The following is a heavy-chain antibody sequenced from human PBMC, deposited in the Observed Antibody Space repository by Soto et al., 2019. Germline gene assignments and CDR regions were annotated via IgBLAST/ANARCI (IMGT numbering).Heavy chain of an antibody. D-gene: IGHD4-4*01. J-gene: IGHJ6*03. V-gene: IGHV1-8*01. CDR2: MNPNSGNT. CDR3: ARGARNHYYYYYMDV. CDR1: GYTFTSYD. Sequence: GASVKVSCKASGYTFTSYDINWVRQATGQGLEWMGWMNPNSGNTGYAQKFQGRVTTTRNTSISTAYMELSSLRSEDTAVYYCARGARNHYYYYYMDVWGKGTTVTVSS.